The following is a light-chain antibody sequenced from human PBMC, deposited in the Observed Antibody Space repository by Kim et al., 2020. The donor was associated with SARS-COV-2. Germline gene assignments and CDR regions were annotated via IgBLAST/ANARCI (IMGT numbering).Light chain of an antibody. J-gene: IGLJ2*01. CDR1: SSNIGRNN. CDR2: RNK. V-gene: IGLV1-47*01. CDR3: AAWDDSLSGGV. Sequence: GQRVTISCARSSSNIGRNNVYWYQQRPGTAPKLLIYRNKLRPSGVPDLFSGSKSGTSASLAISGLRSEDEADYYCAAWDDSLSGGVFGGGTQLTVL.